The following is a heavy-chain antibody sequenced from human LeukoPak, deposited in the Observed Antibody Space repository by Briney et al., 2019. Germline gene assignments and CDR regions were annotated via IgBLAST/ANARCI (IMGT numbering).Heavy chain of an antibody. CDR2: MNPNSGNT. D-gene: IGHD3-16*02. V-gene: IGHV1-8*03. CDR1: GYTFTSYD. CDR3: ARGGKGDYVWGSYRHLYYFDY. J-gene: IGHJ4*02. Sequence: GASVKVSCKASGYTFTSYDINWVRQATGQGLEWMGWMNPNSGNTGYAQKFQGRVTITRNTSISTAYMELSSLRSEDTAVYYCARGGKGDYVWGSYRHLYYFDYWGQGTLVTVSS.